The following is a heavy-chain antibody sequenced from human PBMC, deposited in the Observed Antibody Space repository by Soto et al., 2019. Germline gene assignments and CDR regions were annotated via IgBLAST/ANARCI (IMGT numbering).Heavy chain of an antibody. CDR3: ATADSDYDSSGYPPNFDY. V-gene: IGHV1-8*01. CDR1: GYTFSSYD. D-gene: IGHD3-22*01. J-gene: IGHJ4*02. CDR2: LNPNSGST. Sequence: ASVKVSCKASGYTFSSYDINWVRQATGQGLEWMGWLNPNSGSTSYAQKFQGRVTMTEDTSTDTAYMELSSLRSEDTAVYYCATADSDYDSSGYPPNFDYWGQGTLVTVSS.